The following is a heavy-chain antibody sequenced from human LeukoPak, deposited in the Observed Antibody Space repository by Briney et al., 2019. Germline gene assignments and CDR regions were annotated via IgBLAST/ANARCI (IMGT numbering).Heavy chain of an antibody. Sequence: TSETLSLTCTVSGGSISSSNYYWGWIRQPPGKGLEWIGSIYYSGSTYYNPSLNSRVTISVDTSKNQFSLKLSSVTAADTAVYYCAREYSSSPDYWGQGTLVTVSS. CDR2: IYYSGST. J-gene: IGHJ4*02. CDR1: GGSISSSNYY. CDR3: AREYSSSPDY. D-gene: IGHD6-13*01. V-gene: IGHV4-39*02.